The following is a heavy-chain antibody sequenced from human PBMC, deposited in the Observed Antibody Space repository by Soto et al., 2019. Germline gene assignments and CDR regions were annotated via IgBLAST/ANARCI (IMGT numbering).Heavy chain of an antibody. CDR2: IGTAGDT. V-gene: IGHV3-13*01. CDR3: AKGGFWVHYGMDV. J-gene: IGHJ6*02. CDR1: GFTFSSYD. Sequence: EVQLVESGGGLVQPGGSLRLSCAASGFTFSSYDMHWVRQATGKGLEWVSAIGTAGDTYYPGSVKGRFTISRENAKNSLYLQMNSLRAEDTAVYYCAKGGFWVHYGMDVWGQGTTVSVSS. D-gene: IGHD7-27*01.